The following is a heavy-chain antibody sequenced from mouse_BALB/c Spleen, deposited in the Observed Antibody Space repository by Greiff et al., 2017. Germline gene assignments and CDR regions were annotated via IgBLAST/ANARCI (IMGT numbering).Heavy chain of an antibody. Sequence: LMESGGGLVQPGGSRKLSCAASGFTFSSFGMHWVRQAPEKGLEWVAYISSGSSTIYYADTVKGRFTISRDNPKNTLFLQMTSLRSEDTAMYYCARHDVGARDDWGKGTSVTVSS. CDR2: ISSGSSTI. V-gene: IGHV5-17*02. CDR3: ARHDVGARDD. CDR1: GFTFSSFG. J-gene: IGHJ4*01. D-gene: IGHD2-12*01.